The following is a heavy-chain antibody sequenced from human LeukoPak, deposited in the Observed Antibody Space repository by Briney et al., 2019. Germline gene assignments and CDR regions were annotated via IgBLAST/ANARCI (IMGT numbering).Heavy chain of an antibody. V-gene: IGHV3-53*01. CDR3: NFRQDY. Sequence: GGPLRLSCATSGFTVSTNYVSWVRQAPGKGLEWVSLIYNDGRADYADSVKGRFAISRDSSKDTVYLQMNSLRADDTAVYYCNFRQDYWGQGILVTVSS. CDR2: IYNDGRA. CDR1: GFTVSTNY. J-gene: IGHJ4*02.